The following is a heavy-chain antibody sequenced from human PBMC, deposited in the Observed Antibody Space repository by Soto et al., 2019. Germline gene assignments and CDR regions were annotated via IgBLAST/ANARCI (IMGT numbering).Heavy chain of an antibody. J-gene: IGHJ4*02. CDR2: INGGGVST. V-gene: IGHV3-23*01. CDR3: AKSPPYCTNGLCYPVYYFDY. Sequence: EVQLLESGGGLVQPGGSLRLSCAASGFTFSSDAMSWVRQAPGKGLEWVSGINGGGVSTYYAESVKGRFTISRDNTKNTGYLQMNSLRAEDTAVYYCAKSPPYCTNGLCYPVYYFDYWGQGPLVTVSS. CDR1: GFTFSSDA. D-gene: IGHD2-8*01.